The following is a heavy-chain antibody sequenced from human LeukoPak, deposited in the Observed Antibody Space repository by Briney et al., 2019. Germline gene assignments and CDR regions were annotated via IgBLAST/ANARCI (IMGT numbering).Heavy chain of an antibody. D-gene: IGHD3-10*01. CDR1: GYTFTSYG. CDR3: ARGASYGSGRAYYYMDV. Sequence: GASVKVSCKASGYTFTSYGISWVRQAPGQGLEWMGGIIPIFGTANYAQKFQGRVTITADKSTSTAYMELSSLRSEDTAVYYCARGASYGSGRAYYYMDVWGKGTTVTVSS. J-gene: IGHJ6*03. V-gene: IGHV1-69*06. CDR2: IIPIFGTA.